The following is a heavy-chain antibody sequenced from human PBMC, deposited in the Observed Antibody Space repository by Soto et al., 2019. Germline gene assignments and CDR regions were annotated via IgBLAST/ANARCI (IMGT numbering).Heavy chain of an antibody. D-gene: IGHD3-3*01. CDR1: VFTFDEYA. Sequence: RGSVRLSCAASVFTFDEYAMHWVRQPPGKGMEWVSLISWDGSNRYYADSVQGRFTISRDNSKYSLYLEMNSLRPEDTALYYCAKDISRGPTKNYDFWSGPDYWGQGTLVTVSS. CDR3: AKDISRGPTKNYDFWSGPDY. CDR2: ISWDGSNR. V-gene: IGHV3-43D*04. J-gene: IGHJ4*02.